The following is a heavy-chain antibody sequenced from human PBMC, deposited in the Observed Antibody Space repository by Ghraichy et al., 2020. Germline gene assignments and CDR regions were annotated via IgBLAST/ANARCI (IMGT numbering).Heavy chain of an antibody. J-gene: IGHJ6*02. CDR3: ARRFVDGMDV. Sequence: GGSLRLSCAASGFTFRNYWMSWVRQFPGKGLEWVSNINEDGSDIYYVDSVKGRFTISRDNAKNSLYLQMNSLGAVDTAFYYCARRFVDGMDVWGRGTPVTVS. CDR2: INEDGSDI. CDR1: GFTFRNYW. V-gene: IGHV3-7*04.